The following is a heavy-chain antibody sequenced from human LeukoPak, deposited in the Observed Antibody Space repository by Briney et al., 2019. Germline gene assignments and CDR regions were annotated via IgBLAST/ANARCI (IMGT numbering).Heavy chain of an antibody. CDR2: INHSGST. CDR1: GGPFSGYY. D-gene: IGHD6-13*01. J-gene: IGHJ4*02. CDR3: ASTLRRGFIAAHFDY. V-gene: IGHV4-34*01. Sequence: PSETLSLTCAVYGGPFSGYYWSWIRQPPGKGLEWIGEINHSGSTNYNPSLKSRVTISVDTSKNQFSLKLSSVTAADTAVYYCASTLRRGFIAAHFDYWGQGTLVTVSS.